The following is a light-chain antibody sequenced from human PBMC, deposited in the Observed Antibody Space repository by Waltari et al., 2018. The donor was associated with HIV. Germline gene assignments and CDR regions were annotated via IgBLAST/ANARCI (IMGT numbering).Light chain of an antibody. Sequence: QSALTQPASVSGSPGQSITISCTGTTSAFGDYDHVSWYQQHPGKTPKLIIYEVNNRPSGASTRFSGSKSGITASLTISGLQAEDEADYYCGSYTSSTAWVFGGGT. V-gene: IGLV2-14*01. CDR2: EVN. CDR3: GSYTSSTAWV. J-gene: IGLJ3*02. CDR1: TSAFGDYDH.